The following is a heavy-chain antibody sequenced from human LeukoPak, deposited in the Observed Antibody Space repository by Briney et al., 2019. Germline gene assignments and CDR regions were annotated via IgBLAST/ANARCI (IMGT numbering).Heavy chain of an antibody. CDR3: ARALSSSSGRYYYYMDV. D-gene: IGHD6-6*01. CDR2: ISSSGSTI. CDR1: GFTFSDYY. V-gene: IGHV3-11*04. Sequence: GGSLRLSCAASGFTFSDYYMSWIRQAPGKGLEWVSYISSSGSTIYYADSVKGRLTISRDNAKNSLYLQMNSLRAEDTAVYYCARALSSSSGRYYYYMDVWGKGTTVTVSS. J-gene: IGHJ6*03.